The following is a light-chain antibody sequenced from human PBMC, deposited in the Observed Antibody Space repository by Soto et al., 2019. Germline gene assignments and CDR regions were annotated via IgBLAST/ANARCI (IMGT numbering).Light chain of an antibody. CDR1: SSDVGAYNF. CDR3: SAYTVSRTYV. Sequence: QSALTPPASVSGSPGQSLTISCTGTSSDVGAYNFVSWHQQHPGKAPKLMIYNVYDRPSGISYRFSGSKSGNTASLTISGLQGEDEADYYCSAYTVSRTYVFGTGTKVTVL. V-gene: IGLV2-14*03. CDR2: NVY. J-gene: IGLJ1*01.